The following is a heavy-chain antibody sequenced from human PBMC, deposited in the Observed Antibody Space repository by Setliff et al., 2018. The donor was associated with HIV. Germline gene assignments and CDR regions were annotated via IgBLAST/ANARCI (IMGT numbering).Heavy chain of an antibody. Sequence: SETLSLTCTVSGGSVGSGSYYWSWIRQSPGKGLEWIGYIYYSGTTMYTNYNPSLESRVTVSEDTSRHQFSLKLTSVAAADTAVYYCAKRPGYGYPFHIWGQGTMVTVSS. J-gene: IGHJ3*02. CDR3: AKRPGYGYPFHI. D-gene: IGHD5-18*01. V-gene: IGHV4-61*01. CDR2: IYYSGTTMYT. CDR1: GGSVGSGSYY.